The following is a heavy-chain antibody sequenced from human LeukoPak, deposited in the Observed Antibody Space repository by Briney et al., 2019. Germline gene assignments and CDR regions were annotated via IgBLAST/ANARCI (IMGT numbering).Heavy chain of an antibody. Sequence: ASVKVSCKASGYTFTSYDTNWVRQATGQGLEWMGWMSPNSGNTGYAQKFQGRVTITRNTSISTAYMELSSLRSEDTAVYYCARVTTQKGGSSPNYWGQGTLVTVSS. CDR1: GYTFTSYD. J-gene: IGHJ4*02. CDR3: ARVTTQKGGSSPNY. CDR2: MSPNSGNT. D-gene: IGHD6-6*01. V-gene: IGHV1-8*03.